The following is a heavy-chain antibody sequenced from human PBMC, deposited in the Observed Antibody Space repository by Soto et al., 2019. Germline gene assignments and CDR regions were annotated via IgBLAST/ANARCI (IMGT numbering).Heavy chain of an antibody. CDR2: IYYSGST. Sequence: QVQLQESGPGLVKPSQTPSLTCTVSGGSISSGDYYWSWIRQHPGKGLEWIGYIYYSGSTYYNPSLKSRVTISVDTSKNQFSLKLRSVTAEDTAVYYCARWWSGSRQGFDPWGQGTLVTVSS. CDR3: ARWWSGSRQGFDP. CDR1: GGSISSGDYY. J-gene: IGHJ5*02. V-gene: IGHV4-31*03. D-gene: IGHD3-3*01.